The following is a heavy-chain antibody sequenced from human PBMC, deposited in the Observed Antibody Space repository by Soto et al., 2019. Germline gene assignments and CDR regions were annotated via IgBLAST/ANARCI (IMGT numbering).Heavy chain of an antibody. D-gene: IGHD3-22*01. CDR1: GYRFTSYW. V-gene: IGHV5-51*01. CDR2: IFPSDSDT. CDR3: ARKDKSGYFNWFDP. Sequence: GCLKISCRTSGYRFTSYWIAWVRQMPGKGLEWMGIIFPSDSDTRYSPSFQGQVTISADRSTSTVFLQWASLKASDTAVYFCARKDKSGYFNWFDPWGQGTLVTVSS. J-gene: IGHJ5*02.